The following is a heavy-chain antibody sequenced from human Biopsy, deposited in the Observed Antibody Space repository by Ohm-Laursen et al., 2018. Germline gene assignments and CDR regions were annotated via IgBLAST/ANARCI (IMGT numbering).Heavy chain of an antibody. CDR3: ARMDCSGGSCHYYSYGMDV. CDR2: IHHSGST. CDR1: GGSISSDY. V-gene: IGHV4-4*09. Sequence: GTLSLTCTVSGGSISSDYWSWIRQPPGKGLECIGNIHHSGSTNYNPSLKSRLTISVDTSKNQFSLKLSSVTAADTAVYYCARMDCSGGSCHYYSYGMDVWGQGTTVTVSS. J-gene: IGHJ6*02. D-gene: IGHD2-15*01.